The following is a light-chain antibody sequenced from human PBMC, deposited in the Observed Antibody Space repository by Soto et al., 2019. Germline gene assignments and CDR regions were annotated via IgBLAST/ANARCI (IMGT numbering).Light chain of an antibody. CDR2: DVS. CDR3: SSYTSSSNV. V-gene: IGLV2-14*01. CDR1: SRDVGGYNY. Sequence: QSALTQPASVSGSPGQSITISCTGTSRDVGGYNYVSWYQQHPGKAPKLMIYDVSNRPSGVSNRFSGSKSGNTASLSISGLQAEDEADYYCSSYTSSSNVCGTGTKLTVL. J-gene: IGLJ1*01.